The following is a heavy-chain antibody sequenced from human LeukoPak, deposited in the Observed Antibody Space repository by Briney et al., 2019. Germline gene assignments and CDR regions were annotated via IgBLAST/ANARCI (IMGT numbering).Heavy chain of an antibody. V-gene: IGHV4-34*01. CDR1: GGSFSGFY. D-gene: IGHD1-26*01. Sequence: SETLSLTCAVYGGSFSGFYWSWIRQPPGKGLEWIGEINHSGSTNYNPSLKSRVTISVDTSKSQFSLKLNPVTAADTAVYYCARLGYSGTYRAPPDYWGQGTLVTVSS. CDR3: ARLGYSGTYRAPPDY. J-gene: IGHJ4*02. CDR2: INHSGST.